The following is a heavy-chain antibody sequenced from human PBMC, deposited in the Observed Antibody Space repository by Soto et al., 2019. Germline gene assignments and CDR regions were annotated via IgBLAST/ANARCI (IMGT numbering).Heavy chain of an antibody. CDR2: ISSAASTI. D-gene: IGHD3-22*01. CDR3: ARDLKAVVNHIHYNHYGLDV. V-gene: IGHV3-11*01. J-gene: IGHJ6*02. CDR1: GFIVNDYY. Sequence: QEQLVESGGGLVKPGGSLRLSCAASGFIVNDYYMSWIRQAPGKGLEWVAYISSAASTISYADSVKGRFTISRDNTKNLLYLQMNSLRAEDTAVYYCARDLKAVVNHIHYNHYGLDVWGQGTTVTVS.